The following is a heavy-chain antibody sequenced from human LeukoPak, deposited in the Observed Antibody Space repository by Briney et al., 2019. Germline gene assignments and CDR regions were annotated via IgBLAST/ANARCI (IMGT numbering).Heavy chain of an antibody. Sequence: PGGSLRLSCAASGVTVSSNYMSWVRQAPGKGLEWVSVIYSGGSTYYADSVKGRFTIFRDNSKNTLYLQMNSLRAEDTAVYYCARLPLYSSSPYYWGQGTLVTVS. V-gene: IGHV3-66*04. CDR2: IYSGGST. J-gene: IGHJ4*02. CDR3: ARLPLYSSSPYY. CDR1: GVTVSSNY. D-gene: IGHD6-13*01.